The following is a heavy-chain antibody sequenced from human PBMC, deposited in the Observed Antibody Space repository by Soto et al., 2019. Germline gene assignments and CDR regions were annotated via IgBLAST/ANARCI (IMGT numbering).Heavy chain of an antibody. D-gene: IGHD3-22*01. Sequence: GSLRLSCAASGFTFRNYNMNWVRQVPGKGLEWVAHISIGGRSINYADSVKGRFTISRDNAKNSLYLQMNSLRAEDTAVYYCARDQLYYNDISGRPLNAFDVWGQGTMVTVS. V-gene: IGHV3-21*05. CDR1: GFTFRNYN. J-gene: IGHJ3*01. CDR2: ISIGGRSI. CDR3: ARDQLYYNDISGRPLNAFDV.